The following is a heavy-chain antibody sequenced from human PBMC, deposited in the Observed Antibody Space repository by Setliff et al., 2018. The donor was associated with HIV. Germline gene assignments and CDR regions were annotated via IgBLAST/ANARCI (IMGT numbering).Heavy chain of an antibody. CDR1: GFTFRTYA. CDR3: AKTSNTGYFDS. Sequence: PGGSLRLSCTAFGFTFRTYAMTWVRQAPGKGLDWVSTISASGASTHYADSVKGRFTISRDNSKNILYLQMDGLRAEDTAVYYCAKTSNTGYFDSWGRGILVTVSS. V-gene: IGHV3-23*01. CDR2: ISASGAST. D-gene: IGHD3-9*01. J-gene: IGHJ4*02.